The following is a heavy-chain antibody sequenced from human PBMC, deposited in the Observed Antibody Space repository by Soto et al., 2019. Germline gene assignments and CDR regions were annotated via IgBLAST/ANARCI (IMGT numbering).Heavy chain of an antibody. CDR1: GYTFSTYL. J-gene: IGHJ5*02. D-gene: IGHD4-4*01. V-gene: IGHV1-18*01. CDR2: INPYNGII. CDR3: AGDPDSHYNDSHASSYP. Sequence: GASVKVSCKASGYTFSTYLITWVRQAPGQGLEWMGRINPYNGIINYAQKFQGRVTISADKFTGTAYMELTGLRSDDTAVYYCAGDPDSHYNDSHASSYPWGQGTLVTVSS.